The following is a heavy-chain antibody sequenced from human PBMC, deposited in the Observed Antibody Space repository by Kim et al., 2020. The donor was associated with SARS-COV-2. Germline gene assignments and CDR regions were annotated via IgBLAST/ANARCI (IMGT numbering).Heavy chain of an antibody. CDR2: INHSGST. Sequence: SQTLSLTCAVYGGSFSGYYWSWIRQPPGKGLEWIGEINHSGSTNYNPSLKSRVTISVDTSKNQFSLKLSSVTAAVAAVYYCARGTYGRAPYYYYYMDVWGKGTTVTVSS. CDR1: GGSFSGYY. D-gene: IGHD3-16*01. CDR3: ARGTYGRAPYYYYYMDV. V-gene: IGHV4-34*01. J-gene: IGHJ6*03.